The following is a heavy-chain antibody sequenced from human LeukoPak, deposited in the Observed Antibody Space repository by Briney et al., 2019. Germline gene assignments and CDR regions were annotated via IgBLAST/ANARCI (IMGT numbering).Heavy chain of an antibody. Sequence: SETLSLTWAVYGGSFSGYYWSWIRQPPGKGLEWIGEINHSGSTNYNPSLKSRVTISVDTSKNQFSLKLSSVTAADTAVCYCARRTQGWLLLSNFDYWGQGTLVTVSS. D-gene: IGHD3-22*01. CDR2: INHSGST. V-gene: IGHV4-34*01. CDR1: GGSFSGYY. CDR3: ARRTQGWLLLSNFDY. J-gene: IGHJ4*02.